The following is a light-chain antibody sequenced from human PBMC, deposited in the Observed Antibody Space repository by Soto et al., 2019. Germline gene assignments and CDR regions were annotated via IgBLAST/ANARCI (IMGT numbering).Light chain of an antibody. CDR2: ATS. V-gene: IGKV3-20*01. Sequence: EIVLTQSPGTLSLSPGERATLSCRASQSVSSRDLAWYQQKPGQAPRLLIYATSSRAAGIPDRFSGSGSGTDFTLTISRLEPEDFAVYYCQHYGSSPFTFGPGTRVDIK. CDR3: QHYGSSPFT. J-gene: IGKJ3*01. CDR1: QSVSSRD.